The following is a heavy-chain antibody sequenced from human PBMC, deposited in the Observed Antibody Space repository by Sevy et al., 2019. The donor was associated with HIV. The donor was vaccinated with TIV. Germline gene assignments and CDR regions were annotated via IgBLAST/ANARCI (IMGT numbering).Heavy chain of an antibody. CDR2: ISSSSSYI. CDR1: GFTFSSYS. J-gene: IGHJ3*02. V-gene: IGHV3-21*01. Sequence: GGSLRLSCAASGFTFSSYSMNWVRQAPGKGLEWVSSISSSSSYIYYADSVKGRCTISRDNAKNSLYLQMNSLRAEDTAVYYCASLTAGNWNYVKVDAFDIWGQGTMVTVSS. D-gene: IGHD1-7*01. CDR3: ASLTAGNWNYVKVDAFDI.